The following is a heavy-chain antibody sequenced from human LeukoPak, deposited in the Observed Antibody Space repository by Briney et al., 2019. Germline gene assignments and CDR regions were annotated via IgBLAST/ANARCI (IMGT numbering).Heavy chain of an antibody. J-gene: IGHJ4*02. V-gene: IGHV3-7*01. CDR2: IKQDESEI. D-gene: IGHD1-26*01. CDR1: GFTFSDYW. Sequence: PGGSLRLSCAASGFTFSDYWMSWVRQTPEKGLEWVANIKQDESEIYYVGSVKGRFTISRDNAKNSLYPQMNSLRADDTAVYYCARDKIVGPTTLDYWGQGTLVTVSS. CDR3: ARDKIVGPTTLDY.